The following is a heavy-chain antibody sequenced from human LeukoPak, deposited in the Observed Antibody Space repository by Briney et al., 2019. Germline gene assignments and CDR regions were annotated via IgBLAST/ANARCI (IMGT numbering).Heavy chain of an antibody. CDR2: IHPEGNGK. CDR3: ARGDAFSGDH. J-gene: IGHJ4*02. V-gene: IGHV3-7*04. CDR1: GFTFRDFW. Sequence: GGSLRLSCAVSGFTFRDFWMSWVRQAPGRGLEWVANIHPEGNGKYHVESVKGRFTISRDNAKNSLFLQMNGLRVEDTAVYYCARGDAFSGDHWGQGTLVTVSS.